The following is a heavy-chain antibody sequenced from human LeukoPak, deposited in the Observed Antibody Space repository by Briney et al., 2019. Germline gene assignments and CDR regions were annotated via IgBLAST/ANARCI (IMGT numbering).Heavy chain of an antibody. D-gene: IGHD3-3*01. V-gene: IGHV3-74*01. CDR3: VRNLDFWGDSEDY. J-gene: IGHJ4*02. Sequence: GGSLRLSCAASGFTFSSYWMHWVRQAPGKGLVWVSRINSDGSTTIYADSVKGRFTISRDNAKNTLYLQMNSLRAEDTAVYYCVRNLDFWGDSEDYWGQGTLVTVSS. CDR1: GFTFSSYW. CDR2: INSDGSTT.